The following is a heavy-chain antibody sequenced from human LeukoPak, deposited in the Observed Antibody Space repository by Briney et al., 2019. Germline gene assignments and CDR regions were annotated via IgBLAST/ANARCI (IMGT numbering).Heavy chain of an antibody. CDR2: ISSSSSNI. Sequence: GGSLRLSCAASGFTFSSYSMNWVHQAPGKGLEWVSSISSSSSNIYYADSVKGRFTISRDNAKNSLYLQMNSLRVEDTAVYYCARCTTGRTFGSLREIKRSREIDYWGQGTLVTVSS. CDR3: ARCTTGRTFGSLREIKRSREIDY. D-gene: IGHD1-1*01. J-gene: IGHJ4*02. CDR1: GFTFSSYS. V-gene: IGHV3-21*01.